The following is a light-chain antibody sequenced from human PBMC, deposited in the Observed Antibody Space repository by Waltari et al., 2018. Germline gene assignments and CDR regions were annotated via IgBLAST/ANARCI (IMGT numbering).Light chain of an antibody. CDR1: QSVGRH. V-gene: IGKV3-15*01. J-gene: IGKJ1*01. Sequence: EIVLTQSPATLSVSPGARATLFCRASQSVGRHLAWSRQRPGQAPRPLIYDASTRATGLPATFSGSGSGTEFSLTISSLQSEDFAVYYCQQYHDWPRTFGQGTKVEV. CDR2: DAS. CDR3: QQYHDWPRT.